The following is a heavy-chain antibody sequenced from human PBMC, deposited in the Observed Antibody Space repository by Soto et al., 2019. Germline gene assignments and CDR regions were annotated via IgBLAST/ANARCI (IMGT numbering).Heavy chain of an antibody. CDR2: MNPNSGNT. CDR3: ARRRFSHGGFDP. J-gene: IGHJ5*02. V-gene: IGHV1-8*01. CDR1: GYTFTSYD. D-gene: IGHD3-10*01. Sequence: QVQLVQSGAEVKKPEASVKVSCKASGYTFTSYDINWVRQATGLGLEWMGWMNPNSGNTGYAQKFQGRVTMTRNTSISTAYMELSSLRSEDTAVYYCARRRFSHGGFDPWGQGTLVTVSS.